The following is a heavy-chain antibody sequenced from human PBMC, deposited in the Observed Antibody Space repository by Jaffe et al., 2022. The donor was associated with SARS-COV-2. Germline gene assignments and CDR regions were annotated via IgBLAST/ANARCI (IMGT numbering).Heavy chain of an antibody. CDR2: IYHSGST. CDR3: ARNNVDIVAMDLEWFDP. V-gene: IGHV4-38-2*02. CDR1: GYSISSGYY. Sequence: QVQLQESGPGLVKPSETLSLTCTVSGYSISSGYYWGWIRQPPGKGLEWIGSIYHSGSTYYNPSLKSRVTISVDTSKNQFSLKLSSVTAADTAVYYCARNNVDIVAMDLEWFDPWGQGTLVTVSS. D-gene: IGHD5-12*01. J-gene: IGHJ5*02.